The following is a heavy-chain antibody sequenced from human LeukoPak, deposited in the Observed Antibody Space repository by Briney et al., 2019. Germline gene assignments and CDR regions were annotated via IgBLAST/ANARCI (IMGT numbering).Heavy chain of an antibody. CDR1: GFTFSSYG. D-gene: IGHD3-22*01. CDR3: AKDRYYYDSSIGLYYFDY. CDR2: ISGSGDNT. J-gene: IGHJ4*02. Sequence: GGSLRLSCAASGFTFSSYGMTWVRQAPGKGLEWVSGISGSGDNTWYADSVKGRFTISRDNSKNTLYLQMNSLRAEDTAVYYCAKDRYYYDSSIGLYYFDYWGQGTLVTVSS. V-gene: IGHV3-23*01.